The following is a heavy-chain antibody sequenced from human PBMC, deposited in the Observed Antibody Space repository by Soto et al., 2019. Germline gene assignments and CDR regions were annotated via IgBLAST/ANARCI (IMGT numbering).Heavy chain of an antibody. J-gene: IGHJ5*02. CDR1: GFSLSTRKMG. V-gene: IGHV2-70*01. D-gene: IGHD3-10*01. CDR2: IDWDDGE. Sequence: SGPTLVNPTQTLTLTCTFSGFSLSTRKMGVSWIRQPPGKALEWPALIDWDDGEYYSTSLETRLTISKDTSKNQVVLTMTNMDPVDTATYYCARTYYYGSGSNNWFDPWGQGTLVTVSS. CDR3: ARTYYYGSGSNNWFDP.